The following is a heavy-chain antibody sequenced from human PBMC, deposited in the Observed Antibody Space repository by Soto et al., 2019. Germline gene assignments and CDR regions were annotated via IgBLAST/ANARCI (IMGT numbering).Heavy chain of an antibody. D-gene: IGHD3-3*01. CDR1: GGTFSSYT. CDR3: AASLRFLEWLFDY. Sequence: SVKVSCKASGGTFSSYTISLVRKAPGQGLEWMGRIIPILGIANYAQKFQGRVTITADKSTSTAYMELSSLRSEDTAVYYCAASLRFLEWLFDYWGQGTLVTVSS. CDR2: IIPILGIA. V-gene: IGHV1-69*02. J-gene: IGHJ4*02.